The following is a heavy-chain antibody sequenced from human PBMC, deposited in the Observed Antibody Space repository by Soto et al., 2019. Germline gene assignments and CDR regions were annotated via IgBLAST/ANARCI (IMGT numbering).Heavy chain of an antibody. CDR3: ARDSKRYCSGGSCSWFDP. D-gene: IGHD2-15*01. CDR2: ISYDGSNK. CDR1: GFTFSSYA. J-gene: IGHJ5*02. V-gene: IGHV3-30-3*01. Sequence: PGGSLRLSCAASGFTFSSYAMHWVRQAPGKGLEWVAVISYDGSNKYYADYVKGRFTISRDNSKNTLYLQMNSLRAEDTAVYYCARDSKRYCSGGSCSWFDPWGQGTLVTVSS.